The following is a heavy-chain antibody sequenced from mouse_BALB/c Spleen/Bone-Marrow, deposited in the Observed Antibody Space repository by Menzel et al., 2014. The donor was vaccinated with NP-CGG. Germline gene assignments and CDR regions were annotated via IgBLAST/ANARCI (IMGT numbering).Heavy chain of an antibody. CDR3: ARNSRGYGNSFAY. D-gene: IGHD2-10*02. J-gene: IGHJ3*01. CDR1: GFSLTSYG. V-gene: IGHV2-2*02. CDR2: IWSGGST. Sequence: QVQLQQSGPGLVQPSQSLSITCTVSGFSLTSYGVHWVRQSPGEGLEWLGVIWSGGSTDYNAAFISRLSISKDNSKSQVFFKMSSLQANDTAIYYCARNSRGYGNSFAYWGQGTLVTVSA.